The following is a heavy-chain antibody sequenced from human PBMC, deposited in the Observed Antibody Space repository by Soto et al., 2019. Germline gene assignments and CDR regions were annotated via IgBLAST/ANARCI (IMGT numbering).Heavy chain of an antibody. J-gene: IGHJ4*02. CDR3: ARSPTPTGLDY. D-gene: IGHD4-17*01. CDR1: GYTFTSYY. V-gene: IGHV1-46*01. Sequence: ASVKVSCKASGYTFTSYYMHWVRQAPGQGLEWMGIVNPSGGSTSYAQKFQGRVTMTRDTSTSTVYMELSSLRSEDTAVYYCARSPTPTGLDYWGQGTLVTVSS. CDR2: VNPSGGST.